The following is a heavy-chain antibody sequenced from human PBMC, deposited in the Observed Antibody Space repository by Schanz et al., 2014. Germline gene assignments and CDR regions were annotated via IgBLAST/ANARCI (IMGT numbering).Heavy chain of an antibody. CDR3: ARKMKLGVYGGKGHESLDI. CDR2: INSVGSNT. J-gene: IGHJ3*02. CDR1: GFTFSSHW. Sequence: EVQLVESGGGLVQPGGFLRLSCAASGFTFSSHWMHWVRQDPGKGLVWVARINSVGSNTDYADSVTGRFTISRDNAKNTLYLQMNTLRAEDTAVYYCARKMKLGVYGGKGHESLDIWGQGTMVTVSS. D-gene: IGHD4-17*01. V-gene: IGHV3-74*02.